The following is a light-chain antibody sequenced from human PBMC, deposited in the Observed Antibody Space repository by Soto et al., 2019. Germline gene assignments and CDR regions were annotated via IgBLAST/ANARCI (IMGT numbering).Light chain of an antibody. J-gene: IGLJ2*01. V-gene: IGLV2-14*01. CDR3: SSYTSSSNVV. CDR1: SSDVGGYNY. Sequence: QSVLTQPASVFGSPGQSITISCTGTSSDVGGYNYVSWYQQHPGKAPNLMIYDFRTRPSGVSNRFSGSKSGNTASLTISGLEAEDEADYYCSSYTSSSNVVFGGGTQLTVL. CDR2: DFR.